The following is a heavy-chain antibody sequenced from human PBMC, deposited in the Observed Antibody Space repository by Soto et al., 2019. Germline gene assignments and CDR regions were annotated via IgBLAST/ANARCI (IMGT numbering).Heavy chain of an antibody. V-gene: IGHV3-66*01. J-gene: IGHJ4*02. D-gene: IGHD3-22*01. CDR2: IYSGGSI. Sequence: EVQLVESGGGLVQPGGSLRLSCAASGFTVSSNYMSWVRQAQGKGLEWVSVIYSGGSIYYADSVKGRFTISRDNSKNTLYLQMNSLRAEDTAVYYCALTTYDSSGYYDDDWGQGTLVTVSS. CDR1: GFTVSSNY. CDR3: ALTTYDSSGYYDDD.